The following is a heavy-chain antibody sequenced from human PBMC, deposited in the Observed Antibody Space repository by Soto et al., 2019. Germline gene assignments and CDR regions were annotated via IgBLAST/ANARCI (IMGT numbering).Heavy chain of an antibody. D-gene: IGHD2-2*01. V-gene: IGHV3-74*01. CDR2: INSDGSST. CDR3: ARESVPAEYYYYGMDV. Sequence: GGSLRLSCAASGFTFSSYWMHWVRQAPGKGLVWVSRINSDGSSTSYADSVKGRFTISRDNAKNTLYLQMNSLRAEDMAVYYCARESVPAEYYYYGMDVWGQGTTVTVSS. CDR1: GFTFSSYW. J-gene: IGHJ6*02.